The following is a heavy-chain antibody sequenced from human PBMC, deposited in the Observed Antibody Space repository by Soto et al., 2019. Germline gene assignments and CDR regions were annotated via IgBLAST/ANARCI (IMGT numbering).Heavy chain of an antibody. CDR2: IKQDGSEK. J-gene: IGHJ3*02. CDR1: GLTFSSYW. CDR3: ARGGYYLIDAFDI. V-gene: IGHV3-7*03. Sequence: PGESLKISCAASGLTFSSYWMSWVRQAPGKGLEWVANIKQDGSEKYYVDSVKGRFTISRDNAKNSLYLQMNSLRAEDTAVYYCARGGYYLIDAFDIWGQGTMVTVSS. D-gene: IGHD1-26*01.